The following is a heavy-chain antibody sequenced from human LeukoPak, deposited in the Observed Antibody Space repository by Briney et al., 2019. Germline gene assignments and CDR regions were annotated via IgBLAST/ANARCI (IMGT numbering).Heavy chain of an antibody. D-gene: IGHD4-11*01. CDR3: ARSYSNHLFGMDV. CDR1: GFTVSSYC. Sequence: GGSLRLSCAASGFTVSSYCMTWVRQAPGKGLEWVSVMYGGGSTYYADSVKGRVAISRDNSQNTVFLQMNSVRVEDTAVYYCARSYSNHLFGMDVWGQGTAVTVSS. CDR2: MYGGGST. J-gene: IGHJ6*02. V-gene: IGHV3-66*01.